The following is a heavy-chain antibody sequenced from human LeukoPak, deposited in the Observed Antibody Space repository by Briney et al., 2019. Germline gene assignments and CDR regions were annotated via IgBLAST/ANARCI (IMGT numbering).Heavy chain of an antibody. CDR2: ISSSGSTI. CDR1: GLTFSSYE. CDR3: ARGRLPDSLYYFDY. J-gene: IGHJ4*02. V-gene: IGHV3-48*03. D-gene: IGHD2-21*01. Sequence: PGGSLRLSCAASGLTFSSYEMNWVRQAPGKGLEWVSYISSSGSTIYYADSVKGRFTISRDNAKNSLYLQMNSLRAEDTAVYYCARGRLPDSLYYFDYWGQGTLVTVSS.